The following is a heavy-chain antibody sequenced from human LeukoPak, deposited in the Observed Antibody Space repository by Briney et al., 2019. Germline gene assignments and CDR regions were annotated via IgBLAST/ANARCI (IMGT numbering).Heavy chain of an antibody. Sequence: GGSLRLSCAASGFTFSNYAMTWVRQAPGKGLEWVSSISDADGSTYYADSVKGRFTISRDNSKNTLYLQMNSLRAEDTAVYYCAKDRSYSSSWYYWGQGTLVTVSS. CDR2: ISDADGST. V-gene: IGHV3-23*01. CDR3: AKDRSYSSSWYY. J-gene: IGHJ4*02. D-gene: IGHD6-13*01. CDR1: GFTFSNYA.